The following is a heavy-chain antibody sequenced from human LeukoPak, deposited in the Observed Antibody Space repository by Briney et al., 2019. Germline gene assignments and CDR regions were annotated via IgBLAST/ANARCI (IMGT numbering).Heavy chain of an antibody. CDR1: GGTFSSYA. CDR2: IIPIFGTA. Sequence: GASVKVSCKASGGTFSSYAISWVRQAPGQGLEWMGGIIPIFGTANYAQKFQGRVTITADESTSTAYMELSSLRSEDTAVYYCASLYGSGSYHDYWGQGTLVTVSS. CDR3: ASLYGSGSYHDY. J-gene: IGHJ4*02. D-gene: IGHD3-10*01. V-gene: IGHV1-69*13.